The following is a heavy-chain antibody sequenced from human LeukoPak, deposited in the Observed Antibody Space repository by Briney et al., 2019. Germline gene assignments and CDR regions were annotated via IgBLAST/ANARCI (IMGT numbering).Heavy chain of an antibody. D-gene: IGHD2-8*01. V-gene: IGHV3-74*01. CDR2: VKSDGSNP. Sequence: PGGSLRLSCAASRFSFSNYWMHWVRQAPGKGLVWVSRVKSDGSNPSYADSVKGRFTISRDNSKNTLSLQMNSLRAEDTAVYYCARDTTIYCSNAVCSWGYYYGMDVWGQGTTVTVSS. CDR1: RFSFSNYW. J-gene: IGHJ6*02. CDR3: ARDTTIYCSNAVCSWGYYYGMDV.